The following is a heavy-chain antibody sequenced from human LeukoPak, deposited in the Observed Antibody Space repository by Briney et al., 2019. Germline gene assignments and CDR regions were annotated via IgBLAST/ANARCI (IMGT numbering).Heavy chain of an antibody. CDR2: IQHDGSRT. D-gene: IGHD6-13*01. CDR3: AKDLGIAAAGTGNY. V-gene: IGHV3-30-3*01. Sequence: GRSLRLSCAASGFSFSTYTMNCVRQAPGKGLERVAGIQHDGSRTFYADSVKGRFTISRDNSKNTLYLEMNSLRAEDTAVYYCAKDLGIAAAGTGNYWGQGALVTVSS. CDR1: GFSFSTYT. J-gene: IGHJ4*02.